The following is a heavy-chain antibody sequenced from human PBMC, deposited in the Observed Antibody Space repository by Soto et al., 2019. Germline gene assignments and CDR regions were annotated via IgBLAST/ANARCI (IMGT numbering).Heavy chain of an antibody. CDR3: AILGYCSSTSCSTFDS. V-gene: IGHV3-33*01. D-gene: IGHD2-2*01. CDR2: IWYDGSNK. CDR1: GFTFSSYG. Sequence: QVQLVESGGGVVQPGRSLRLSCAASGFTFSSYGMHWVRQAPGKGLEWVAVIWYDGSNKYYADSVKGRFTISRDNSKNTLYLQMNSLRAEDTAVYYCAILGYCSSTSCSTFDSWGQGTLVTVSS. J-gene: IGHJ4*02.